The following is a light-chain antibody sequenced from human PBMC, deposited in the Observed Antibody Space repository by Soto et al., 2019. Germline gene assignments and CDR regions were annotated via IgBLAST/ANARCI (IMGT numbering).Light chain of an antibody. Sequence: QSALTRPASVSGSPGQSLTISCTGTSSDVGGYTYVSWYQQHPGKAPKLMIYEVSERPSGVSNRFSGSKSGNTASLTISGLQAEDEADYYCNSYTSISTWVFGGGTKLTVL. V-gene: IGLV2-14*01. CDR3: NSYTSISTWV. CDR1: SSDVGGYTY. J-gene: IGLJ3*02. CDR2: EVS.